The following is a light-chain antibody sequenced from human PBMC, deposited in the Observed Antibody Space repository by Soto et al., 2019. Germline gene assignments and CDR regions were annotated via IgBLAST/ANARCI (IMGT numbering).Light chain of an antibody. J-gene: IGKJ1*01. CDR2: KAS. V-gene: IGKV1-5*03. CDR1: QSIGSW. Sequence: IHLSQSISTLSASVGERVTISRRASQSIGSWLAWYQQKPGKAPKLLIYKASTLESGVPSRFSGSGSGTELTLTISSLQPDDFATYHCQQYYTYPVTFGQGTKVDI. CDR3: QQYYTYPVT.